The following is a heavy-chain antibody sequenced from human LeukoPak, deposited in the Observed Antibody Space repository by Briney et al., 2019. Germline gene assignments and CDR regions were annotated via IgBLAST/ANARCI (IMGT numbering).Heavy chain of an antibody. CDR2: ISSSSSYI. Sequence: GGSLRLSCAASGFTFSSYSMNWVRQAPGKGLEWVSSISSSSSYIYYADSVKGRFTISRDNAKNSLYLQMNSLRAKDTAVYYCARIPTRPLYYYYGMDVWGQGTTVTVSS. V-gene: IGHV3-21*01. CDR1: GFTFSSYS. CDR3: ARIPTRPLYYYYGMDV. J-gene: IGHJ6*02.